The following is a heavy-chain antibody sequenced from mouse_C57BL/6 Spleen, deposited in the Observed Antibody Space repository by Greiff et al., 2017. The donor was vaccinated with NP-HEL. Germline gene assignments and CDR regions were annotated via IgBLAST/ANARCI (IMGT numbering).Heavy chain of an antibody. CDR3: ARSGQGLAMDY. V-gene: IGHV1-56*01. D-gene: IGHD3-3*01. CDR1: GYTFTSPW. J-gene: IGHJ4*01. CDR2: IFPGSGRP. Sequence: QVQLKQSGPELVRPGASVKISCKAPGYTFTSPWMQWVSQRPGPGLEWIGEIFPGSGRPYYNEKFKGKATLTVDTSSSTAYMQLSSLTSEDSAVYFCARSGQGLAMDYWGQGTSVTVSS.